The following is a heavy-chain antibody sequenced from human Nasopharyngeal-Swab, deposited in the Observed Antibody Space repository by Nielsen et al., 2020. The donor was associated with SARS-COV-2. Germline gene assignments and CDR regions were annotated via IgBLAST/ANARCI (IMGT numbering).Heavy chain of an antibody. J-gene: IGHJ4*02. CDR1: GFTFSSYG. Sequence: PGGSLRLSCAASGFTFSSYGMHWVRQAPGKGLEWVAVIWYDGSNKYYADSVKGRFTISRDNSKNTLYLQMNSLRAEDTAVYYCARENDYADEYYFDYWGQGTLVTVSS. CDR2: IWYDGSNK. CDR3: ARENDYADEYYFDY. V-gene: IGHV3-33*01. D-gene: IGHD4-17*01.